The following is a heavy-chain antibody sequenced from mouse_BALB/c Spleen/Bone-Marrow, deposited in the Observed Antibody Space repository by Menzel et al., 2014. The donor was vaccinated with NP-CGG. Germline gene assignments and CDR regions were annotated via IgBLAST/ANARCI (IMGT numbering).Heavy chain of an antibody. V-gene: IGHV14-4*02. CDR2: IDPENGDT. Sequence: EVPVVESGAELVRSGASVKLSCTASGFNIKDYYMHWVKQRPEQGLEWIGWIDPENGDTEYAPKFQGKATMTADTSSNTAYLQLSSLTSEDTAVYYCNGNYYAMDYWGQGTSVTVTT. CDR1: GFNIKDYY. D-gene: IGHD2-1*01. J-gene: IGHJ4*01. CDR3: NGNYYAMDY.